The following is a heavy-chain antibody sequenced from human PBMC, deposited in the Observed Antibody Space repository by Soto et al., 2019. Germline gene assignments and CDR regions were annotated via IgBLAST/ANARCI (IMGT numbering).Heavy chain of an antibody. D-gene: IGHD4-17*01. Sequence: EMQLLESGGGLGQPGGSLRLSCVASPITVYNFAAMSWVRQTPERGLEWVSTISGRGDHRYYADSVKGRFTISRDNAKKSLYLEMHSLRAEDTAEYYCARYAAEVTTFFDHWGQGTLVTVSS. J-gene: IGHJ4*02. CDR1: PITVYNFAA. CDR3: ARYAAEVTTFFDH. CDR2: ISGRGDHR. V-gene: IGHV3-23*01.